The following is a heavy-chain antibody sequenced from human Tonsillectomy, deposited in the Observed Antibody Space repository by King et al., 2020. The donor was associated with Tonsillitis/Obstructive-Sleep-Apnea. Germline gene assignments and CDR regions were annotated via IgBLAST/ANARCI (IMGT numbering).Heavy chain of an antibody. V-gene: IGHV1-18*01. CDR1: GYTFSSHG. CDR3: GKDNHDYGDNVFSHYYYYMDV. D-gene: IGHD4-17*01. CDR2: ISAYNDKT. Sequence: QLVKSGTEMKKPGASVKVSCKASGYTFSSHGVSWVRQAPGQGLEWMGWISAYNDKTNYAQKFQDRVTMTTDTSTSTAYMELRSLTSDDTAVYYCGKDNHDYGDNVFSHYYYYMDVWGKGTTVTVSS. J-gene: IGHJ6*03.